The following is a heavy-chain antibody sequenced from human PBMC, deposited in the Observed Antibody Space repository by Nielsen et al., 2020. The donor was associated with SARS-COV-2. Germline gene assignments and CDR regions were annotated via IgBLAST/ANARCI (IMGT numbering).Heavy chain of an antibody. D-gene: IGHD1-14*01. CDR2: IKRDGSEK. J-gene: IGHJ4*02. CDR1: GFTFSSYW. V-gene: IGHV3-7*03. Sequence: GESLKISCAASGFTFSSYWMSWVRLAPGKGLEWVANIKRDGSEKHYVDSVKGRFTVSRDNAKNSLYLQMNSLRVEDTALYYCAKEPEEGYDYWGQGTLVTVSS. CDR3: AKEPEEGYDY.